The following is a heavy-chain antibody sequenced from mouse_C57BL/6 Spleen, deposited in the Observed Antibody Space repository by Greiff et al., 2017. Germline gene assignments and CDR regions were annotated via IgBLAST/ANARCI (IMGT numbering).Heavy chain of an antibody. CDR3: ARGDDSPGFAY. J-gene: IGHJ3*01. Sequence: VQLQQPGAELVMPGASVKLSCKASGYTFTSYWMHWVKQRPGQGLEWIGEIDPSDSYTNYNQKFKGKSTLTVDKSSSTAYMQLSSLTSEDSAVYYCARGDDSPGFAYWGQGTLVTVSA. CDR2: IDPSDSYT. CDR1: GYTFTSYW. D-gene: IGHD2-4*01. V-gene: IGHV1-69*01.